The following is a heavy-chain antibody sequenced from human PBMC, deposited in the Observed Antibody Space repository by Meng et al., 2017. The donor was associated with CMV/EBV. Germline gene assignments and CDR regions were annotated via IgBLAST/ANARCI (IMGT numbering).Heavy chain of an antibody. V-gene: IGHV3-23*01. Sequence: CAAYGFTLSNDARGWVRQAPGKGLEWVSAISGSGLSNTFYADSVKGRFAISRDNSENTLYLQLNSLRVEDTALYYCAARRDGSAYSWGQGTLVTVSS. CDR1: GFTLSNDA. CDR3: AARRDGSAYS. CDR2: ISGSGLSNT. J-gene: IGHJ5*02. D-gene: IGHD3-22*01.